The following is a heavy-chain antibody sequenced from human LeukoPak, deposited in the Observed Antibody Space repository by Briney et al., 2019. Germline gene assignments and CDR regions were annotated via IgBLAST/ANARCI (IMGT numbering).Heavy chain of an antibody. CDR3: ASYDILTGYYGYYYYYMDV. CDR2: IIPIFGTA. J-gene: IGHJ6*03. CDR1: GGTFSSYA. D-gene: IGHD3-9*01. V-gene: IGHV1-69*13. Sequence: ASVKVSCKASGGTFSSYAISWVRQAPGQGLEWMGGIIPIFGTANYAQKFQGRVTITADESTSTAYMELSSLRSEDTAVYYCASYDILTGYYGYYYYYMDVWGKGTTVTISS.